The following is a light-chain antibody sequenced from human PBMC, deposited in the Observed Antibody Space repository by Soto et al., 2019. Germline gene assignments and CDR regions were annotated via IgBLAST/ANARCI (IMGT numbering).Light chain of an antibody. J-gene: IGKJ1*01. CDR3: QQYNNWPPWT. CDR2: KAS. Sequence: DTQMTQSPSTLSGSVGDRVTITCRASQTISSWLAWYQQKPGKAPKLPIYKASTLKSGVPSRFSGSGSGTEFTLTISSLQSEDFAVYYCQQYNNWPPWTFGQGTKVDIK. V-gene: IGKV1-5*03. CDR1: QTISSW.